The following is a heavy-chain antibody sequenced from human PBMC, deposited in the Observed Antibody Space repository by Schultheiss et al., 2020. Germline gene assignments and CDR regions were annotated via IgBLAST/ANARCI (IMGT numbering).Heavy chain of an antibody. D-gene: IGHD3-3*02. CDR1: GDSISNYY. CDR2: VFHSGYI. J-gene: IGHJ4*02. CDR3: ARHGRGFSGAAFDS. Sequence: SETLSLTCTVSGDSISNYYWSWIRQSPGKGLEWIAYVFHSGYINYNPSLSSRVTISVDTSQNQFSLKLSSVIAADTAVYYCARHGRGFSGAAFDSWGQGTLVTVSS. V-gene: IGHV4-59*08.